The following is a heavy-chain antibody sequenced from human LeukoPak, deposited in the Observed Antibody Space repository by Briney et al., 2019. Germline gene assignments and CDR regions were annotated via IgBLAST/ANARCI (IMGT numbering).Heavy chain of an antibody. V-gene: IGHV4-59*08. CDR2: IYYSGST. CDR3: ARQLRSVAGLDY. J-gene: IGHJ4*02. D-gene: IGHD6-19*01. CDR1: GGSISSYY. Sequence: SETLSLTCTVSGGSISSYYWSGIRQPPGKGLEWIGYIYYSGSTNYNPSLKSRVTISVDTSKNQFSLKLSSVTAADTAVYYCARQLRSVAGLDYWGQGTLVTVSS.